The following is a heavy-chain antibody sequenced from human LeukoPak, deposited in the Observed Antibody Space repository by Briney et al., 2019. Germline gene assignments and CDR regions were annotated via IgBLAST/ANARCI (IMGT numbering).Heavy chain of an antibody. CDR1: GYTFTSYD. J-gene: IGHJ4*02. D-gene: IGHD2-21*02. Sequence: ASVKVSCKASGYTFTSYDINWVRQATGQGLEWMGWMNPNSGNTGYAQKFQGRVTMTRNTSISTAYMELSSLRSEDTAVYYCARTPLLAYCGGDCYSEFDYWGQGTLVTVSS. CDR2: MNPNSGNT. V-gene: IGHV1-8*01. CDR3: ARTPLLAYCGGDCYSEFDY.